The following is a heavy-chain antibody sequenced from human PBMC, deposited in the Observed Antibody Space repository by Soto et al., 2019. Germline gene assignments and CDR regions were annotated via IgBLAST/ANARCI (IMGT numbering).Heavy chain of an antibody. V-gene: IGHV2-5*01. CDR1: GFSLSTSGVG. CDR2: IYWHDDK. CDR3: AHTLRYYYESSGYLENWFGP. D-gene: IGHD3-22*01. J-gene: IGHJ5*02. Sequence: QITLKESGPTLVKPTQTLTLTCTFSGFSLSTSGVGVGWIRQPPGKALEWLALIYWHDDKRYSPSLKSRLTITKDTYKNQVVLTMTNMDPGDTATYYCAHTLRYYYESSGYLENWFGPWCQGTLVTVSS.